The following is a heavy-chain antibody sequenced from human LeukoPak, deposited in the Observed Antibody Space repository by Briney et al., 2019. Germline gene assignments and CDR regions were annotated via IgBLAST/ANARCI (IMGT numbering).Heavy chain of an antibody. D-gene: IGHD4-17*01. J-gene: IGHJ4*02. V-gene: IGHV3-33*01. CDR3: AREYYGDYGRGFDY. CDR2: IWYDGSNK. Sequence: GGSLRRSCAASGFTFSSYGMHWVRQAPGKGLEWVAVIWYDGSNKYYADSVKGRFTISRDNSKDTLYLQMNSLRAEDTAVYYCAREYYGDYGRGFDYWGQGTLVTVSS. CDR1: GFTFSSYG.